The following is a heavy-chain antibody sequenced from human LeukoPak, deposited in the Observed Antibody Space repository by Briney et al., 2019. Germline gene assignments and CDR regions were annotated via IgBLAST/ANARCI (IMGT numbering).Heavy chain of an antibody. Sequence: QPGGSLRLSCAATGFTFSSYAMSWVRQAPGKGLEWVSAISGSGGSTYYADSVKGRFTISRDNSKNTLYLQMNSLRAEDTAVYYCAKGTYYYDSSGYQIDYWGQGTLVTVSS. CDR1: GFTFSSYA. D-gene: IGHD3-22*01. J-gene: IGHJ4*02. CDR3: AKGTYYYDSSGYQIDY. V-gene: IGHV3-23*01. CDR2: ISGSGGST.